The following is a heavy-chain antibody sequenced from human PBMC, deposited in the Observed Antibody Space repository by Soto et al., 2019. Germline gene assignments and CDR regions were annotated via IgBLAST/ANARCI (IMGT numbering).Heavy chain of an antibody. D-gene: IGHD2-15*01. CDR2: IIPIFGTA. J-gene: IGHJ6*02. V-gene: IGHV1-69*01. CDR3: ARHLVVVVAATQAYYYGMDV. CDR1: GGTFSSYA. Sequence: QVQLVQSGAEVKKPGSSVKVSCKASGGTFSSYAISWVRQAPGQGLEWMGGIIPIFGTANYAQKFQGRVTITADESTSTAYMELSSLRSEDTAVYYCARHLVVVVAATQAYYYGMDVWGQGTTVTVSS.